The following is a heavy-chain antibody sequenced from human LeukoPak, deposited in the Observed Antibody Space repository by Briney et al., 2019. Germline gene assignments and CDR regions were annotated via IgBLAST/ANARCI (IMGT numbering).Heavy chain of an antibody. Sequence: SETLSLTCPVAVGSISSYYWSWIRQPAGKGLGWIGRIYTSGSTNYNPSLKSRVTMSVDTSKNQFSLKLSSVAAADTAVYYCARDWGSGRYYDWYFDLWGRGTLVTVSS. V-gene: IGHV4-4*07. J-gene: IGHJ2*01. CDR1: VGSISSYY. CDR2: IYTSGST. CDR3: ARDWGSGRYYDWYFDL. D-gene: IGHD1-26*01.